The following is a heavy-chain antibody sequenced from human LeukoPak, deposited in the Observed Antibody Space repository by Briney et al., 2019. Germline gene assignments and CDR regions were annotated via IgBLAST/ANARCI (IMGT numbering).Heavy chain of an antibody. CDR2: ISNAGSNK. CDR1: GFTFSNFW. V-gene: IGHV3-30-3*01. CDR3: AREAAHYYDSSGYLDY. J-gene: IGHJ4*02. Sequence: GGSLRLSCAASGFTFSNFWMHWVRQAPGKGLECVAVISNAGSNKYYADSVEGRFPISRDDSKNTLYLQMNSLRVEDTAVYYCAREAAHYYDSSGYLDYWGQGTLVTVSS. D-gene: IGHD3-22*01.